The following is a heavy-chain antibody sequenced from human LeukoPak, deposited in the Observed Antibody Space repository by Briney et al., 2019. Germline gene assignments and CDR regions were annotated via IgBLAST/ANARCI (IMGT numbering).Heavy chain of an antibody. J-gene: IGHJ4*02. Sequence: ASVKVSCKASGYTFTSYAMHWVRQAPGQRLEWMGWINAGNGNTKYSQKFQGRVTITRDTSASTAYMELSSLRSEDTAVYYCARLTAYYGSGKGDYWGREPWSPSPQ. V-gene: IGHV1-3*01. CDR2: INAGNGNT. CDR3: ARLTAYYGSGKGDY. D-gene: IGHD3-10*01. CDR1: GYTFTSYA.